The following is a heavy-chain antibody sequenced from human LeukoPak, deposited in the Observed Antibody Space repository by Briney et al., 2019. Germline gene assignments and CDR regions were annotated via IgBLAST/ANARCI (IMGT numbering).Heavy chain of an antibody. J-gene: IGHJ5*02. D-gene: IGHD3-10*01. CDR2: ISAYNGNT. Sequence: ASVKVSCKASGYTFTGYYLHWVRQAPGQGLEWMGWISAYNGNTNYAQKLQGRVTMTTDTSTSTAYMELRSLRSDDTAVYYCARVPMVRGVIRDNWFDPWGQGTLVTVSS. CDR3: ARVPMVRGVIRDNWFDP. V-gene: IGHV1-18*04. CDR1: GYTFTGYY.